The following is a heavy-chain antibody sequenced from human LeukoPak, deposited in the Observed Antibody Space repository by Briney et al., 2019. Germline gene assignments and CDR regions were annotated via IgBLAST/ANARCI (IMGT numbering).Heavy chain of an antibody. Sequence: GGSLRLSCAASGFTFCSYSMNWVRQAPGKGLEWVSSISSSSSYIYYADSVKGRFTISRDNAKNSLYLQMNSLRAEDTAVYYCARDHPYCSSTSCYGRGAFDIWGQGTMVTVSS. CDR3: ARDHPYCSSTSCYGRGAFDI. CDR1: GFTFCSYS. J-gene: IGHJ3*02. D-gene: IGHD2-2*01. V-gene: IGHV3-21*01. CDR2: ISSSSSYI.